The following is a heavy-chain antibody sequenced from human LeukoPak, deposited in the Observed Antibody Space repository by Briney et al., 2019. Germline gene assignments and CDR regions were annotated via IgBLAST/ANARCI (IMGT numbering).Heavy chain of an antibody. CDR1: GFTFSSNA. CDR2: ISASGGNT. Sequence: GGSLRLSCAASGFTFSSNAMSWVRQAPGKGLEWVTVISASGGNTYYADSVKGRFTISRDNSKNTLYLQLNSLRADDTAEYYCARHLVGARTFEYWGQGTLVTVSS. J-gene: IGHJ4*02. V-gene: IGHV3-23*01. CDR3: ARHLVGARTFEY. D-gene: IGHD1-26*01.